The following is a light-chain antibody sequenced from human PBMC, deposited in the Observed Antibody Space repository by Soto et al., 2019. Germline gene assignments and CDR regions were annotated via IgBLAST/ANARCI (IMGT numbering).Light chain of an antibody. CDR2: DTT. J-gene: IGLJ3*02. V-gene: IGLV1-44*01. Sequence: QSVLAQPPSASGTPGQRGTISCSGGSSNIGGEAVSWYQQFPGTAPKLLIFDTTQRPSGVPDRFSASKSGTSASLAISGLQSEDEADYYCAAWDDSLGGPVFGGGTKLTVL. CDR3: AAWDDSLGGPV. CDR1: SSNIGGEA.